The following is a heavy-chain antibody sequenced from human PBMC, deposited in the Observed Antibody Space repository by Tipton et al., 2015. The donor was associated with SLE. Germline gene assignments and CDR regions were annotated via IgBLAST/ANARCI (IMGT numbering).Heavy chain of an antibody. J-gene: IGHJ4*02. Sequence: TLSLTCTVSGGSISGYYWRWIRQPPGKGLEWIGDIYYSGSTNYSPSLKSRVTLSADMSKNQFSLKLISVTAADTAVYYCGRGGLRMRDWIDYWGQGTLVNVSS. V-gene: IGHV4-59*01. CDR2: IYYSGST. CDR3: GRGGLRMRDWIDY. CDR1: GGSISGYY. D-gene: IGHD1-14*01.